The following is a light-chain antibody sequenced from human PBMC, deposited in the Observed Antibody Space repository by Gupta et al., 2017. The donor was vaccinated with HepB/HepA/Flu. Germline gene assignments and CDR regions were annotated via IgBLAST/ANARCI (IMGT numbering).Light chain of an antibody. CDR1: SSNVGGYNY. CDR3: SSFAGFNNLVV. CDR2: EVS. J-gene: IGLJ2*01. V-gene: IGLV2-8*01. Sequence: QSALPQPPSASGSPGPSVTLSCTGASSNVGGYNYVSWYQQHPGKAPKLMLYEVSKRPSGVPDRFSGSKSGNTASLTVSGLQAEDEADYYCSSFAGFNNLVVFGGGTKLTVL.